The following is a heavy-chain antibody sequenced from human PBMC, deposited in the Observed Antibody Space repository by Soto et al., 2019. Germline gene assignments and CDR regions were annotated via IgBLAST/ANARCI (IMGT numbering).Heavy chain of an antibody. J-gene: IGHJ1*01. Sequence: SETLSLSCTVSGGSISSGGYYWSWIRQHPGKGLEWIGYIYYSGSTYYSPSLKSRLTISVDTSKNQFSLKLSSVTAADTAVYYCAIVCSYGGILGFAYRGQGTLVIVSS. D-gene: IGHD5-18*01. CDR1: GGSISSGGYY. CDR2: IYYSGST. CDR3: AIVCSYGGILGFAY. V-gene: IGHV4-31*03.